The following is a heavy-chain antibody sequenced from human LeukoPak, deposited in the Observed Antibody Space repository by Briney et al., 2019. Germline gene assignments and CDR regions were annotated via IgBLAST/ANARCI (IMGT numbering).Heavy chain of an antibody. CDR2: INPYSGDR. CDR3: ARDGACSSTSCQSFDY. V-gene: IGHV1-2*02. D-gene: IGHD2-2*01. Sequence: ASVKVSCKASGYTFTGYYMHWVRQAPGQGLEWMGWINPYSGDRNYAQKFQGRATMTGDTSISTAYMELSRLQSDDTAVYYCARDGACSSTSCQSFDYWGQGTLVTVSS. CDR1: GYTFTGYY. J-gene: IGHJ4*02.